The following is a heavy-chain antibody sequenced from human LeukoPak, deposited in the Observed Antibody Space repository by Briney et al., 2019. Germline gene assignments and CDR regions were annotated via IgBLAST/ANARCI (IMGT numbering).Heavy chain of an antibody. J-gene: IGHJ4*02. V-gene: IGHV1-2*06. CDR2: INPNSGGT. CDR1: GYTFTGYY. Sequence: ASVKVSCKASGYTFTGYYMHWVRQAPGQGLEWMGRINPNSGGTNYAQKFQGRVTMTRDTSTSTAYMELSRLRSDDTAVYYCAREVGEYYDSSGMSASDYWGQGTLVTVSS. D-gene: IGHD3-22*01. CDR3: AREVGEYYDSSGMSASDY.